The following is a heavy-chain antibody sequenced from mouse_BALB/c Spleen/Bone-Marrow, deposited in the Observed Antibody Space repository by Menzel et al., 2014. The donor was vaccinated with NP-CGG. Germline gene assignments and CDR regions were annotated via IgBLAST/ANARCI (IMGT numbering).Heavy chain of an antibody. J-gene: IGHJ4*01. CDR3: IYYGNPYAMDY. Sequence: QVQLKQSGAELVKPGASVKLTCKASGYTFTSYYMYWVKQRSGQGLEWIGEINPSNGGTNFNEKFKSKATLTVDKSSSTAYMQLSSLTSEDSAVYYCIYYGNPYAMDYWGQGTSVTVSS. CDR1: GYTFTSYY. V-gene: IGHV1S81*02. CDR2: INPSNGGT. D-gene: IGHD2-1*01.